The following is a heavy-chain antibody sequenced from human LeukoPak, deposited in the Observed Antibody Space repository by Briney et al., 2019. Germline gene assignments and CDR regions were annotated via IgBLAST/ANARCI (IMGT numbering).Heavy chain of an antibody. V-gene: IGHV4-39*02. CDR1: GGSIDSSSYY. J-gene: IGHJ5*01. CDR3: ARRVGSYGSGSLNYFDP. CDR2: IFRTGST. Sequence: PSETLSLTCAVSGGSIDSSSYYWGWIRQPPGKGLEWIGSIFRTGSTYYSASLKSRVSISVDTSKNHIALKLTSVTASDTAVYFCARRVGSYGSGSLNYFDPWGQGILVSVS. D-gene: IGHD3-10*01.